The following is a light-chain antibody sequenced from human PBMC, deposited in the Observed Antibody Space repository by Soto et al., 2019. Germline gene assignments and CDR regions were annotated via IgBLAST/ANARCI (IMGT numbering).Light chain of an antibody. CDR1: QSVNSN. CDR2: GTS. Sequence: IVMTQYQATRSLSPGERATLSCRASQSVNSNLAWYQQKAGQAPRLLIYGTSTRATGIPARFSGSGSGTDCTLTISSLQFEDFAVYYCQQYNNWTRTFGQGTKVDIK. J-gene: IGKJ1*01. V-gene: IGKV3-15*01. CDR3: QQYNNWTRT.